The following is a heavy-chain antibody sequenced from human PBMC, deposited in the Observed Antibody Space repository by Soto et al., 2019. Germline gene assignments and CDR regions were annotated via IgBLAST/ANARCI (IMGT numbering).Heavy chain of an antibody. V-gene: IGHV1-8*01. CDR2: MNPNTGNS. J-gene: IGHJ4*02. CDR3: ARRAETNGWNGFGADKYYFDF. D-gene: IGHD1-1*01. CDR1: GYTFTSYD. Sequence: QVQLVQSGAEVRKPGASVKVSCEASGYTFTSYDIYWVRQASGQGLEWMGGMNPNTGNSGYAQKFQGRVTMTSDTSISTVHMELSSLRSEDTAVYYCARRAETNGWNGFGADKYYFDFWGQGTLVTVSS.